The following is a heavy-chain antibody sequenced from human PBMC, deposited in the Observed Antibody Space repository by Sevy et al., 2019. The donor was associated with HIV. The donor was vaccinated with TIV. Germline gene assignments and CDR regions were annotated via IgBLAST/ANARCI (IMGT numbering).Heavy chain of an antibody. CDR3: AIRSGLSVKSVGISYYDSSDLDY. J-gene: IGHJ4*02. CDR1: GYTFTGYY. D-gene: IGHD3-22*01. Sequence: ASVKVSCKASGYTFTGYYMHWVRQAPGQGLEWMGWINPNSGGTNYAQKFQGRVTMTRDTSISTAYMEVGRLRSDDTAVDYCAIRSGLSVKSVGISYYDSSDLDYWGQGTLVTVSS. V-gene: IGHV1-2*02. CDR2: INPNSGGT.